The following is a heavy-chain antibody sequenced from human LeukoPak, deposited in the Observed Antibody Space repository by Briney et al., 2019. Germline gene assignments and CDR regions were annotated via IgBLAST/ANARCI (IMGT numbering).Heavy chain of an antibody. Sequence: GGSLRLSCAASGFAFSSYEMNWVRQAPGKGLEWVSYISSSGSTIYYADSVKGRFTISGDNAKNSLYLQMNSLRAEDTAVYYCARGPQTGFDPWGQGTLVTVSS. CDR1: GFAFSSYE. J-gene: IGHJ5*02. CDR2: ISSSGSTI. CDR3: ARGPQTGFDP. V-gene: IGHV3-48*03.